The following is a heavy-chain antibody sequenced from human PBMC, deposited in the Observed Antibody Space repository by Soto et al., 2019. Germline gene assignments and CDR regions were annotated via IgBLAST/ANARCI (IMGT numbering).Heavy chain of an antibody. CDR1: GRSINSSSTY. V-gene: IGHV4-39*01. CDR2: VYNSGFT. D-gene: IGHD5-12*01. CDR3: ARHRIVAAVGRSAFDV. Sequence: QSLTCSVSGRSINSSSTYWGWIRRTPGRGLEWIGSVYNSGFTHHAPALKRRVTISVDTHKNQYSLKMTSVSGADTAVYYCARHRIVAAVGRSAFDVLGQGTLVT. J-gene: IGHJ3*01.